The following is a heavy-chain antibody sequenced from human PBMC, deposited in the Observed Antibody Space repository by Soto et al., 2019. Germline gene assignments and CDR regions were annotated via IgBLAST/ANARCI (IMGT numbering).Heavy chain of an antibody. CDR1: GASITDYF. D-gene: IGHD2-21*02. V-gene: IGHV4-59*01. J-gene: IGHJ4*02. CDR2: FYYGETT. CDR3: ARGTYCGTDCYWTLDF. Sequence: SGTLSLTCTVAGASITDYFWTWIRQPPGKGLEWIGYFYYGETTNKKSSLNSRFTVSVDTSKSQFSLKVTSVTTADTAVYYCARGTYCGTDCYWTLDFWGQGKMVTVSS.